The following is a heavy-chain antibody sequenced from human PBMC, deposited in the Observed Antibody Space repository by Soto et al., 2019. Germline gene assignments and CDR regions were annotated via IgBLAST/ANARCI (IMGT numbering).Heavy chain of an antibody. CDR1: GYTFTGYY. D-gene: IGHD1-7*01. V-gene: IGHV1-2*07. CDR2: INPNSGAT. CDR3: AREQTATNWFDP. J-gene: IGHJ5*02. Sequence: ASVNVSFKAAGYTFTGYYMHWVRQAPGQWLELMGWINPNSGATNYAHKFQGRVTITRDTSISTAYMELSRLRSDDTAVYYCAREQTATNWFDPWGHGTLVTVSS.